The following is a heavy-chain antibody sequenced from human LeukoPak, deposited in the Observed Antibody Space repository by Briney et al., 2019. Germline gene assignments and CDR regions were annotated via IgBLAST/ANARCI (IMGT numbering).Heavy chain of an antibody. CDR1: GGTFSSYA. CDR2: IIPIFGTA. Sequence: ASVKVSCKASGGTFSSYAISWVRQAPGQGLGWMVGIIPIFGTANYAQKFQGRVTITTDESTSTAYMELSSLRSEDTAVYYCASNYYDSSGYYPHFDYWGQGTLVTVSS. CDR3: ASNYYDSSGYYPHFDY. J-gene: IGHJ4*02. D-gene: IGHD3-22*01. V-gene: IGHV1-69*05.